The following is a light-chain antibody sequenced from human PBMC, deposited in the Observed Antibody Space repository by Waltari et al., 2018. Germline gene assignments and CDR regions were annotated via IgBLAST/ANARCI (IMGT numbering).Light chain of an antibody. CDR1: RRNLAAGSG. Sequence: QSGLTQPPSASGAPGQRVPISCTGRRRNLAAGSGVHSLQQLPGTAPKLLIYGNNNRPSGVPDRFSGSKSGTSASLAISGLQAEDEADYHCQSYDSSLSGAWVFGGGTKLTVL. V-gene: IGLV1-40*01. CDR3: QSYDSSLSGAWV. J-gene: IGLJ3*02. CDR2: GNN.